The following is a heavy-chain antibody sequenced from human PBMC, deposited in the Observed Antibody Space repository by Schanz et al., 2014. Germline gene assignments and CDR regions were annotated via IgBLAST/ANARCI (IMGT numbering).Heavy chain of an antibody. CDR2: ISAYNGNT. D-gene: IGHD3-16*01. J-gene: IGHJ6*03. CDR3: ARDHVATTDYDYFYYYLDV. CDR1: GYTFTSYG. V-gene: IGHV1-18*01. Sequence: VQSVHSGTEVQKLGASVKVSCQTSGYTFTSYGINWVRQAPGQGLEWMGWISAYNGNTNYAQKLQGRVTMTTDTSTSTAYMELRSLRSEDAAVYYCARDHVATTDYDYFYYYLDVWATGITVIVSS.